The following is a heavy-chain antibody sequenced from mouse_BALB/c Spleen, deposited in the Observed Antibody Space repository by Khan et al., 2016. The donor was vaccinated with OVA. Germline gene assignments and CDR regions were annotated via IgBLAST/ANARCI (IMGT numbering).Heavy chain of an antibody. CDR1: GYTFTGYD. D-gene: IGHD2-4*01. CDR3: ARVSTMMSWFAY. J-gene: IGHJ3*01. V-gene: IGHV1-85*01. Sequence: QVRLQQSGAELVKPGASVKLSCKASGYTFTGYDINWVRQRPEQGLEWIGRIFPGDGTTKYNEKFKGKATLTTDKSSSTSYMQLSRLTSEDSAVYFFARVSTMMSWFAYLCQGTLVTVSA. CDR2: IFPGDGTT.